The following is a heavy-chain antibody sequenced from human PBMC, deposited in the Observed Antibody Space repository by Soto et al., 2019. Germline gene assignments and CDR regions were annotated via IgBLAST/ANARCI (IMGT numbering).Heavy chain of an antibody. CDR2: TFPIFDRG. Sequence: VASVKVSCKASGGTFSSYPITWVRQAPGQGLEWMGGTFPIFDRGNYAQKFQGRLTITTDKSTNTAYMELSSLRSEDTAVYYCARRNTSGYLRYFDSWGQGTLVTVSS. D-gene: IGHD3-22*01. CDR3: ARRNTSGYLRYFDS. V-gene: IGHV1-69*05. CDR1: GGTFSSYP. J-gene: IGHJ4*02.